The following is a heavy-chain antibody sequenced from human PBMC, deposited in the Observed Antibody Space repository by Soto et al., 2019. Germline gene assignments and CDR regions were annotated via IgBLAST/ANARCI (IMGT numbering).Heavy chain of an antibody. CDR2: IYSGGST. CDR3: ARVRLRAPGDIVVVPAQQLDAFDI. V-gene: IGHV3-53*04. J-gene: IGHJ3*02. CDR1: GFTVSSNY. Sequence: HPGGSLRLSCAASGFTVSSNYMSWVRQAPGKGLEWVSVIYSGGSTYYADSVKGRFTISRHNSKNTLYLQMNSLRAEDTAVYYCARVRLRAPGDIVVVPAQQLDAFDIWGQGTMVTVSS. D-gene: IGHD2-2*01.